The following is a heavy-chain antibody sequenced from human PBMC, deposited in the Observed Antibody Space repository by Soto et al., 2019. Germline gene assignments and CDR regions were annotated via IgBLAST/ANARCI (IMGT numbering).Heavy chain of an antibody. CDR3: AREYYYDSSGYYYPDY. V-gene: IGHV4-30-4*08. CDR2: IYYSGST. CDR1: GGSISSGGYY. Sequence: SETLSLTCTVSGGSISSGGYYWSWIRQHPGKGLEWIGYIYYSGSTYYNPSLKSRVTISVDTSKNQFSLKLSSVTAADTAVYYCAREYYYDSSGYYYPDYWGQGTLVTVSS. J-gene: IGHJ4*02. D-gene: IGHD3-22*01.